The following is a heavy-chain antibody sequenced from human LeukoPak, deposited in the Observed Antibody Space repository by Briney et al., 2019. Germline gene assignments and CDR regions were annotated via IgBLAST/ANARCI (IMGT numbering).Heavy chain of an antibody. D-gene: IGHD5-18*01. CDR1: GGSISSSSYY. CDR2: LYFDGTT. Sequence: PSETLSLTCTVSGGSISSSSYYWAWIRQPPGKGLEWIGSLYFDGTTYYNESLKRRVTISVDTSKDQFSLKLNSVTAADTAVYYCARHGCVQLWSRGWFDPWGQGTLVTVSS. V-gene: IGHV4-39*01. J-gene: IGHJ5*02. CDR3: ARHGCVQLWSRGWFDP.